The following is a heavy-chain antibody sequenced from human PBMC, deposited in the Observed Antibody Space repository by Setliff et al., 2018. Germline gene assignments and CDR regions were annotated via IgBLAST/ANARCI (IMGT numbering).Heavy chain of an antibody. Sequence: SETLSLTCAIYGQSFSDYYWSWVRQPPGKGLEWIGEIYHSGSTNYNPSLKSRVTISVDTSKNQFSLKLSSVTAADTAVYYCARDRQYCSSPTCYSSYFYYYGMDVWGQGTTVTGLL. J-gene: IGHJ6*02. CDR2: IYHSGST. CDR3: ARDRQYCSSPTCYSSYFYYYGMDV. V-gene: IGHV4-34*01. D-gene: IGHD2-2*02. CDR1: GQSFSDYY.